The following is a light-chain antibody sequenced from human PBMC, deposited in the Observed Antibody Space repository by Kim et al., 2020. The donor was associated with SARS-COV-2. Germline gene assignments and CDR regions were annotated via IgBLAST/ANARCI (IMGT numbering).Light chain of an antibody. CDR2: NDN. CDR1: RPNVGSHI. J-gene: IGLJ3*02. CDR3: ATWDYSLNGWV. Sequence: GQSVTSSWSGSRPNVGSHIVNWYQQLPGSAPKLLIFNDNQRPSGLPDRFSGSRSGTSASLAISGLQSADEADYYCATWDYSLNGWVFGGGTQLTVL. V-gene: IGLV1-44*01.